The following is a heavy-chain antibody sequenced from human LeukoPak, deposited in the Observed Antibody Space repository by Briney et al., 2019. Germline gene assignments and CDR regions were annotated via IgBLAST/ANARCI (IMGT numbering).Heavy chain of an antibody. CDR3: ARGHWTDVARGSYYFDY. D-gene: IGHD1-1*01. Sequence: GASVKVSCKASQYTFTDYAVHWVRQAPGQRLEWMGWIDAGNGKTKYSQNFQGRVTIIRDASATTAYMELSSLTSEDTAVYYCARGHWTDVARGSYYFDYWGQGTLVSVSS. V-gene: IGHV1-3*01. J-gene: IGHJ4*02. CDR1: QYTFTDYA. CDR2: IDAGNGKT.